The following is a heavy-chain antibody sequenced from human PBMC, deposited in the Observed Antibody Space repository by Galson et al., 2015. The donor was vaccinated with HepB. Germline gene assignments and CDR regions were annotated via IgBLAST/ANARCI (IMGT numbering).Heavy chain of an antibody. J-gene: IGHJ4*02. V-gene: IGHV3-53*01. CDR3: ARYMGYSYGLALDY. D-gene: IGHD5-18*01. CDR1: GFTVSSNY. Sequence: SLRLSCAASGFTVSSNYMSWVRQAPGKGLEWVSVIYSGGSTYYADSVKGRFTISRDNSKNTLYLQMNSLRAEDTAVYYCARYMGYSYGLALDYWGQGTLVTVSS. CDR2: IYSGGST.